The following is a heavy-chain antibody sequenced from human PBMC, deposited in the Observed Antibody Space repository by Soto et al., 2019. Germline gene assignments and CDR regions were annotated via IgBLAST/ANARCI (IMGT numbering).Heavy chain of an antibody. Sequence: QVQLVQSGAEVKKPGASVKVSCKASGYTFTSYAMHWVRQAPGQRLEWMGWINAGNGNTKYSQKFQGRVTITRDTSESTAYMELSSLRSEDTAVYYWAREEEYDSSGYYDPYYFGYWGQGTLVTVSS. J-gene: IGHJ4*02. V-gene: IGHV1-3*01. CDR1: GYTFTSYA. D-gene: IGHD3-22*01. CDR2: INAGNGNT. CDR3: AREEEYDSSGYYDPYYFGY.